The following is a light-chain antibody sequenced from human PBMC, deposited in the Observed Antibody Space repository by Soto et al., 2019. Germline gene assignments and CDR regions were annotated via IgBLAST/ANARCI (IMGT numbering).Light chain of an antibody. CDR1: SSDVGAYNS. CDR2: EVS. Sequence: QSVLTQPPSASGSPGQSVTISCTGTSSDVGAYNSVSWYQHYPGKAPKLLIYEVSKRPSGVPDRFSGSKSGNTASLTVSGLQAEDEADYYCSSYAGATNLVFDGGTKLTVL. J-gene: IGLJ2*01. CDR3: SSYAGATNLV. V-gene: IGLV2-8*01.